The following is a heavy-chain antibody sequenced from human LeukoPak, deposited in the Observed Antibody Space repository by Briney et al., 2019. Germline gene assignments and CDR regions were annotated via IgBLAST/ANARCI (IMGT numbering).Heavy chain of an antibody. CDR2: VNPEDGET. Sequence: ASVKVSCKVSGYNLTELSLHWVRQAPGKGLEWMGGVNPEDGETIYAQKFQGRVTMTEDTPIDTTYMEVSSLRSEDTAVYFCAIAQNWKAGWFDPWGQGTLVTVSS. CDR3: AIAQNWKAGWFDP. J-gene: IGHJ5*02. V-gene: IGHV1-24*01. CDR1: GYNLTELS. D-gene: IGHD1-1*01.